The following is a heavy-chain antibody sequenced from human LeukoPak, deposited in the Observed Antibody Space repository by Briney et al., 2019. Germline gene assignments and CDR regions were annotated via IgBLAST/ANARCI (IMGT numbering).Heavy chain of an antibody. CDR3: AREEEGGTFDY. CDR1: GYTFTGYY. D-gene: IGHD3-16*01. Sequence: ASVKVSCKASGYTFTGYYMHWVRQAPGQGLEWMGIIYPSVDRTSYAQKFRDRLTMTMDTSTTTVYMELSSLKDEDTAVYYCAREEEGGTFDYWGQGTLVTVYS. J-gene: IGHJ4*02. V-gene: IGHV1-46*01. CDR2: IYPSVDRT.